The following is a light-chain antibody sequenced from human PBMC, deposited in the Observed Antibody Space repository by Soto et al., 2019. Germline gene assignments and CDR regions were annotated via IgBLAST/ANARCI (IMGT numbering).Light chain of an antibody. CDR3: QQYNTWPLT. V-gene: IGKV3-15*01. Sequence: ETVMTQSPATLSVSPGERPTLSCRASQSVSSNLAWYQQKPGQPPRLLIYDASTRATGIPARFSGSGSGTEFTLTISSLQSEDFAVYYCQQYNTWPLTFGPGTKVDI. J-gene: IGKJ3*01. CDR1: QSVSSN. CDR2: DAS.